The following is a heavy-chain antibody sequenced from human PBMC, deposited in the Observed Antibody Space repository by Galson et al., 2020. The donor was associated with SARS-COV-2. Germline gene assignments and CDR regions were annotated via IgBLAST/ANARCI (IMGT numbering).Heavy chain of an antibody. J-gene: IGHJ6*02. V-gene: IGHV3-48*04. CDR2: ISSSSSTI. Sequence: GESLKISCAASGFTFSSYSMNWVRQAPGKGLEWVSYISSSSSTIYYADSVKGRFTISRDNAKNSLYLQMNSLRAEDTAVYYCARDRRSSSPPSPFVMDVWGQGTTVTVSS. D-gene: IGHD6-13*01. CDR3: ARDRRSSSPPSPFVMDV. CDR1: GFTFSSYS.